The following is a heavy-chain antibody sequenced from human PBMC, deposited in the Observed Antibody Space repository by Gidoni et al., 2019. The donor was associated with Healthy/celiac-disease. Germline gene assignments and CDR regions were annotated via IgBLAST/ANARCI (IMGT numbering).Heavy chain of an antibody. CDR2: IYYSGST. Sequence: QLQLQESGPGLVKPSETLSLTCTVSGGSISSSSYYWGWIRQPPGKGLEWIGSIYYSGSTYYNPSLKGRVTISVDTSKNQFSLKLSSVTAADTAVYYCARQGYGDSNWFDPWGQGTLVTVSS. CDR3: ARQGYGDSNWFDP. J-gene: IGHJ5*02. D-gene: IGHD4-17*01. CDR1: GGSISSSSYY. V-gene: IGHV4-39*01.